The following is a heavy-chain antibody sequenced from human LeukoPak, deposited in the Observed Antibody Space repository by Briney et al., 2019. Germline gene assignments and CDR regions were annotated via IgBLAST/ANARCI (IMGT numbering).Heavy chain of an antibody. Sequence: SETLSLTCAVYNGSLSGYYWSWIRQPPGKGLEWIGYIHYSGSTNYNPSLKSRLTISVDTSKNQFSLKLSSVTAADTAVYYCARFSGSRVKGGYYYYMDVWGKGTTVTVSS. CDR2: IHYSGST. J-gene: IGHJ6*03. V-gene: IGHV4-59*01. D-gene: IGHD2-15*01. CDR1: NGSLSGYY. CDR3: ARFSGSRVKGGYYYYMDV.